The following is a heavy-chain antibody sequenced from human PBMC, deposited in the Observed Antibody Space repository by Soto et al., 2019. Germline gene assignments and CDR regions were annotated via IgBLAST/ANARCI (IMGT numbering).Heavy chain of an antibody. CDR1: GGSISSDIYY. Sequence: QVQLQASGPGLERPSQTLSLTCSVSGGSISSDIYYWSWVRQPPGKGLEWIGYIHYDGSTYYSPSLRSRVSMSVDASKNQFSLRLSSVTAADTAVYYCARDYGGHSGLDYWGQGTLVTVSS. D-gene: IGHD4-17*01. J-gene: IGHJ4*02. CDR3: ARDYGGHSGLDY. V-gene: IGHV4-30-4*01. CDR2: IHYDGST.